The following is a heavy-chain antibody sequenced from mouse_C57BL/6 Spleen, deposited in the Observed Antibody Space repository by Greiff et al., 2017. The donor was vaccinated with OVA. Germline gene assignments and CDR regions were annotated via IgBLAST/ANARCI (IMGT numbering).Heavy chain of an antibody. V-gene: IGHV1-53*01. Sequence: QVQLQQSGTELVKPGASVKLSCKASGYTFTSYWMHWVKQRPGQGLEWIGNINPSNGGTNYNEKFKSKATLTVDKSSSTAYMQLSSLTSEDSAVYYCAREGYSNPYAMDYWGQGTSVTVSS. J-gene: IGHJ4*01. D-gene: IGHD2-5*01. CDR1: GYTFTSYW. CDR2: INPSNGGT. CDR3: AREGYSNPYAMDY.